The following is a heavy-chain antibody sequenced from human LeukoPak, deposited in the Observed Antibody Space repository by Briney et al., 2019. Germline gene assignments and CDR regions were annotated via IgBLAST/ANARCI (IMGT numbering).Heavy chain of an antibody. J-gene: IGHJ4*02. D-gene: IGHD3-10*01. Sequence: AGGSLRLSCAASGFTFDDYAMHWVRQAPGKGLEWVSGISWNSASIGYADSVKGRFTISRDNAKNSLYLQVNSLRAEDTALYYCAKDLTDYYGSGGFDYWGQGTLVTVSS. CDR2: ISWNSASI. V-gene: IGHV3-9*01. CDR1: GFTFDDYA. CDR3: AKDLTDYYGSGGFDY.